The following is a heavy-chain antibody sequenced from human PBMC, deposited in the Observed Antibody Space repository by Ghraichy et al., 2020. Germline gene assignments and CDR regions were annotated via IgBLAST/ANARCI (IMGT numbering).Heavy chain of an antibody. CDR2: INHSGST. CDR1: GGSFSGYY. D-gene: IGHD3-10*01. Sequence: SETLSLTCAVYGGSFSGYYWSWIRQPPGKGLEWIGEINHSGSTNYNPSLKSRVTISVDTSKNQFSLKLSSVTAADTAVYYCARWRVGRRRLYNDAFDIWGQGTMVTVSS. CDR3: ARWRVGRRRLYNDAFDI. J-gene: IGHJ3*02. V-gene: IGHV4-34*01.